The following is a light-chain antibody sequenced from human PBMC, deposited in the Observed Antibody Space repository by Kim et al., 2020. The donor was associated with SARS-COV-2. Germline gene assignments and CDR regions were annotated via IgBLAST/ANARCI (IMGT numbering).Light chain of an antibody. Sequence: VSPGQTASITCSGDKLGDKYACWYQQKPGQSPVLVIYQDSKRPSGIPERFSGSNSGNTATLTISGTQAMDEADYYCQAWDSSTPVVFCGGTQLTVL. CDR3: QAWDSSTPVV. CDR2: QDS. J-gene: IGLJ2*01. V-gene: IGLV3-1*01. CDR1: KLGDKY.